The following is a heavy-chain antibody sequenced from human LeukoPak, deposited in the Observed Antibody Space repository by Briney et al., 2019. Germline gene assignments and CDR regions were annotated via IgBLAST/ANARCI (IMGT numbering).Heavy chain of an antibody. CDR1: GFTFSIYW. J-gene: IGHJ6*03. Sequence: PGGSLRLSCAASGFTFSIYWMSWVRQAPGKGLEWVANIKQDGSEKYYVDSVKGRFTISRDNAKNSLSLQMNSLRAEDTAVYYCAKEGREGGNLAWGYYYMDVWGKGTTVTVSS. CDR2: IKQDGSEK. D-gene: IGHD4-23*01. CDR3: AKEGREGGNLAWGYYYMDV. V-gene: IGHV3-7*01.